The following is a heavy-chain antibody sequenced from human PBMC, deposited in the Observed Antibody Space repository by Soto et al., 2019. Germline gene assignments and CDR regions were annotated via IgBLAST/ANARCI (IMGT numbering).Heavy chain of an antibody. CDR3: ARIHAVAGWFDP. Sequence: QVTLKESGPVLVKPTETLTLTCTVSGFSLSNARMGVSWIRQPPGTALEWLAHIFSNDEKSYSTSLKSRLTISKDTSKSQVVLTMTNMDPVDTATYYCARIHAVAGWFDPWGQGTLVTVSS. CDR2: IFSNDEK. J-gene: IGHJ5*02. V-gene: IGHV2-26*01. CDR1: GFSLSNARMG.